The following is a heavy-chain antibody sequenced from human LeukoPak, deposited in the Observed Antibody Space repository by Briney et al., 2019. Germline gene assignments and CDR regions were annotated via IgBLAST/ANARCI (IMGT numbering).Heavy chain of an antibody. Sequence: AETLSLTCTVSGGSISSSSYYWGWIRQPPGKGLEGIGSIYYSGSTYYNPSLKSRVTISVDTSKNQFSLKLSSVTAADTAVYYCAREGIVGATGDYWGQGTLVNVSS. CDR2: IYYSGST. CDR1: GGSISSSSYY. D-gene: IGHD1-26*01. CDR3: AREGIVGATGDY. V-gene: IGHV4-39*07. J-gene: IGHJ4*02.